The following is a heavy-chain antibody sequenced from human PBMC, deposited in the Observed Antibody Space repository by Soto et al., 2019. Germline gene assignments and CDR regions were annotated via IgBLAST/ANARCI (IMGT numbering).Heavy chain of an antibody. J-gene: IGHJ4*02. D-gene: IGHD5-18*01. CDR1: GASTSNYH. V-gene: IGHV4-59*01. CDR2: VYHRGTT. CDR3: ALGGYNYGRPFDF. Sequence: SETLSLTCSVSGASTSNYHYSWIRQSPGKGLEWIGYVYHRGTTYYTPSLKSRVNMSVDTSTNEFYLNLKSVTAADTAVYYCALGGYNYGRPFDFWGQGTLVTV.